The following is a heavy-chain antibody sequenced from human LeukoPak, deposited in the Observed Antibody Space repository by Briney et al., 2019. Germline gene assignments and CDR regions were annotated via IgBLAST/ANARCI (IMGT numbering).Heavy chain of an antibody. J-gene: IGHJ4*02. D-gene: IGHD1-26*01. CDR2: IFYSGST. Sequence: PSETLSLTCTVSGGSISSSSYYWGWIRQPPGKGLEWIGSIFYSGSTYYNPSLKSRVTISVDTSKNQFSLKLTSVTAADTAVYYCARQNIGIVGPTYYFDYWGQGTLVTVSS. CDR3: ARQNIGIVGPTYYFDY. V-gene: IGHV4-39*01. CDR1: GGSISSSSYY.